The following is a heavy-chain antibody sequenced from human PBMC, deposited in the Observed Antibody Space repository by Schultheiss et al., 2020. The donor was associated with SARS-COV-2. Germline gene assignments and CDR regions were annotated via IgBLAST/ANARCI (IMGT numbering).Heavy chain of an antibody. CDR3: ARSIVVAPVRGDVET. Sequence: SETLSLTCTVSDDSVSSGSYYWSWIRQPPGKGLEWIGYIHYSGSTNYNHSLKSRVTISVDTSKKQFSLRLSSVTAADTAVYYCARSIVVAPVRGDVETWGQGTMVTVSS. D-gene: IGHD2-21*01. J-gene: IGHJ3*01. CDR1: DDSVSSGSYY. V-gene: IGHV4-61*01. CDR2: IHYSGST.